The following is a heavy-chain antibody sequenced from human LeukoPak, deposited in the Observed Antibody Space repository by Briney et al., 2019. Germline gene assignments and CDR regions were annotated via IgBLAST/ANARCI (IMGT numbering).Heavy chain of an antibody. Sequence: PSETLSLTCTVSGGSISSCYWSWIRQLPGKGLEWIGYIYYSGSTNYNPSLKSRVTISVDTSRNQFSLKLSSVTAADTAVYYCARGGGYDDWFDPWGQGTLVTVAS. D-gene: IGHD5-12*01. V-gene: IGHV4-59*01. J-gene: IGHJ5*02. CDR2: IYYSGST. CDR3: ARGGGYDDWFDP. CDR1: GGSISSCY.